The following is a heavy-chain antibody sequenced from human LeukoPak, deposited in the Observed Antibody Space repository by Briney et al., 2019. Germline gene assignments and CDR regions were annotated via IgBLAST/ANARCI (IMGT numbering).Heavy chain of an antibody. CDR2: MSSSGSTI. D-gene: IGHD3-9*01. CDR3: ASDPCYYAIPTGTFDY. CDR1: GFTFSDYY. J-gene: IGHJ4*02. V-gene: IGHV3-11*01. Sequence: GESRRLSCAASGFTFSDYYMSWIGQAAGKGMGSGSYMSSSGSTIYYADSVKGRVTISSDNSKKSLYLQRNSLRSWHRSVCYCASDPCYYAIPTGTFDYCGPGTLVTVS.